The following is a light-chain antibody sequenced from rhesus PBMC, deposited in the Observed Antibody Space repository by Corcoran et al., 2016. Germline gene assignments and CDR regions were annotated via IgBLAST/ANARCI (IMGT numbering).Light chain of an antibody. CDR3: LQHNSYPLT. Sequence: DIQMTQSPSSLSASVGDTVTITCRASQGISSYLNWFQQKPGKAPKLLIYAASSLESGVPSRFSGSGSGTEFTLPISSLHPEDFATCYCLQHNSYPLTFGGGTKVEIK. J-gene: IGKJ4*01. V-gene: IGKV1-28*02. CDR2: AAS. CDR1: QGISSY.